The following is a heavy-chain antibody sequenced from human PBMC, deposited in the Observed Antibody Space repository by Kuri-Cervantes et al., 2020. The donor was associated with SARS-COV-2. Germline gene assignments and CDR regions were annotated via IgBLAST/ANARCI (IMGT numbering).Heavy chain of an antibody. J-gene: IGHJ4*02. D-gene: IGHD6-19*01. Sequence: GGSLRLSCAASGFTFSSYWMSWVRQAPGKGLEWVANIKQDGSEKYYVDSVKGRFTISRDNAKNSLYLQMNSLRAEDTAVYYCARGRQWPALYYFDYWGQGTLVTVSS. CDR3: ARGRQWPALYYFDY. CDR2: IKQDGSEK. CDR1: GFTFSSYW. V-gene: IGHV3-7*01.